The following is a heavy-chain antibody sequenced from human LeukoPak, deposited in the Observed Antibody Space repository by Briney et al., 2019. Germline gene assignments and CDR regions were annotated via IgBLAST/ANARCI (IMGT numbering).Heavy chain of an antibody. CDR2: ISTSSSYI. CDR3: AGLWSSYFDY. D-gene: IGHD2-21*01. Sequence: RGSLRLSCAASGFTFSSYSMNWVRQAPGKGLEWVSSISTSSSYIYYADSVKGRFTISRDNTKNSLYLQMNSLRAEDTAVYYCAGLWSSYFDYWGQGTLVTVSS. CDR1: GFTFSSYS. J-gene: IGHJ4*02. V-gene: IGHV3-21*01.